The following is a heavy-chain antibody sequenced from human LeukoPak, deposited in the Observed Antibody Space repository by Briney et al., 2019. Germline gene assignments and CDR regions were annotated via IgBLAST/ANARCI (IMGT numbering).Heavy chain of an antibody. CDR1: GFTFSSYS. CDR3: ARIQYYYYMDV. V-gene: IGHV3-48*04. J-gene: IGHJ6*03. CDR2: ISSSSTI. Sequence: GGSLRLSCAASGFTFSSYSMNWVRQAPGKGLEWVSYISSSSTIYYADSVKGRFTISRDNAKNSLYLQMNSLRAEDTAVYYCARIQYYYYMDVWGKGTTVTVSS.